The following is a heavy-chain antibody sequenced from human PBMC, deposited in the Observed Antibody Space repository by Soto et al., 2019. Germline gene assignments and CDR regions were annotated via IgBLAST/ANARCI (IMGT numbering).Heavy chain of an antibody. Sequence: EAQLVKSGGGLVQPGGSLQLSCAASGFTFGGSPVHWVRQASGKGLEWVGRIRSDSASSAIAYAASVRGRFTLSRDDSKKTAYLQLNTLEGEDMVLFYFVLEGCLRNGFYSLDLWGQGTLVTSSS. CDR2: IRSDSASSAI. D-gene: IGHD1-1*01. CDR1: GFTFGGSP. V-gene: IGHV3-73*01. CDR3: VLEGCLRNGFYSLDL. J-gene: IGHJ4*02.